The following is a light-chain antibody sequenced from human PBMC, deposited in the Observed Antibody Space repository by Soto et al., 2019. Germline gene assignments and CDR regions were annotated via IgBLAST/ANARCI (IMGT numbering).Light chain of an antibody. CDR3: SSFTTSSTFV. Sequence: QSALAQPASVSGSPGQSITISCTGTSSDVGRYNYVSWLQQHPGKAPKLLIYDVSNWPSGVSDRFSGSKSGNTASLTISGLQAEDEADYYCSSFTTSSTFVFGTGTKVTVL. J-gene: IGLJ1*01. CDR1: SSDVGRYNY. CDR2: DVS. V-gene: IGLV2-14*01.